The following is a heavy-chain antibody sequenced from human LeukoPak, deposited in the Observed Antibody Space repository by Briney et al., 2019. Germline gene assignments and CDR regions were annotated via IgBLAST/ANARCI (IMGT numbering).Heavy chain of an antibody. J-gene: IGHJ3*02. CDR3: ARDLSAIRDGYNDAFDI. CDR1: RFTFNTYA. CDR2: ISSNGDIT. D-gene: IGHD5-24*01. V-gene: IGHV3-23*01. Sequence: GGSLRLSCVASRFTFNTYAVNWVRQAPGKGLEWVSAISSNGDITYYADSVRGRFTISRDNSKNTVFLQMNSLRADDTAVYYCARDLSAIRDGYNDAFDIWGQGTMVTVSS.